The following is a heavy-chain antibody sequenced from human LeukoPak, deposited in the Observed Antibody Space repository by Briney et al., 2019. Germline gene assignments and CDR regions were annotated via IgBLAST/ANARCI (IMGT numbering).Heavy chain of an antibody. CDR3: ARDRAVGATVDQDNNNHGMDV. D-gene: IGHD1-26*01. CDR2: ISGVNGNT. CDR1: GYTFNTYG. Sequence: ASVKVSCKASGYTFNTYGISWVRQAPGQGLEWLGWISGVNGNTDYAQKFQGRVTMTTDTSTSTAYMELRSLRSEDTAVYYCARDRAVGATVDQDNNNHGMDVWGQGTTVTVSS. J-gene: IGHJ6*02. V-gene: IGHV1-18*01.